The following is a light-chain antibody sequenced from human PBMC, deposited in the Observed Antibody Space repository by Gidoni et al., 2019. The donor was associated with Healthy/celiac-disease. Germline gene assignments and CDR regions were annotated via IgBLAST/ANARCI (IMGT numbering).Light chain of an antibody. Sequence: EIVMTQSPATLSVSPGERATLSCRASQSVSSNLAWSQQTPGQAPRLLIYVASTRATGIPARFSGSGSGTEFTLTISSLQSEDFAVYYCQQYNNWLTWTFXQXTKVEIK. CDR1: QSVSSN. CDR3: QQYNNWLTWT. CDR2: VAS. J-gene: IGKJ1*01. V-gene: IGKV3-15*01.